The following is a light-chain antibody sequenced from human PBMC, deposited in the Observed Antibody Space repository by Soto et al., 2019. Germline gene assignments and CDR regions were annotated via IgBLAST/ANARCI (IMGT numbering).Light chain of an antibody. CDR3: QQSYSTPYT. CDR1: QSFSSY. Sequence: DIQMTQSPSSLSASVGDRVTITCRASQSFSSYLNWYHQKPGKAPKLLIYPASSLQSGVPSRFSGSGSGTDFTLTISSLQPEDFATYYCQQSYSTPYTFGQGNKREIK. CDR2: PAS. J-gene: IGKJ2*01. V-gene: IGKV1-39*01.